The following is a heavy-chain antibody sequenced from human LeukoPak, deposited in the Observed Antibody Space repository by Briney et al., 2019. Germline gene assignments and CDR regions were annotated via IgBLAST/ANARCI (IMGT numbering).Heavy chain of an antibody. V-gene: IGHV3-30*03. D-gene: IGHD3-22*01. Sequence: SGGSLRLSCAASGFTFSSYGMHWVRQAPGKGLEWVAVISYDGSNKYYADSVKGRFTISRDNSKNTLYLQMNSLRAEDTAVYYCATAGSSGFDYWGQGTLVTVSS. CDR1: GFTFSSYG. CDR3: ATAGSSGFDY. CDR2: ISYDGSNK. J-gene: IGHJ4*02.